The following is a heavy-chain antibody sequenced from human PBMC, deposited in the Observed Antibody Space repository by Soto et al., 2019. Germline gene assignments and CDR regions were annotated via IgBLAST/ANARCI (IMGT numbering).Heavy chain of an antibody. D-gene: IGHD4-17*01. CDR2: IYYSGST. CDR1: GGSISSSSYY. CDR3: ASGRNGDYVDY. V-gene: IGHV4-39*01. J-gene: IGHJ4*02. Sequence: SETLSLTCTVSGGSISSSSYYWGWIRQPPGKGLEWIGSIYYSGSTYYNPSLKSRVTISVDTSKNQFSLKLSSVTAADTAVYYCASGRNGDYVDYWGQGTLVTVSS.